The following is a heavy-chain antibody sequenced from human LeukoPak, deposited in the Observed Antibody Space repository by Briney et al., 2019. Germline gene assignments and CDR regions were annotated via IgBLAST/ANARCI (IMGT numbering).Heavy chain of an antibody. V-gene: IGHV5-51*01. D-gene: IGHD5-24*01. CDR2: IYPGDSDT. CDR3: ARHLVSGADGYTTPYYFDY. J-gene: IGHJ4*02. Sequence: GESLKISCKGSGYSFTNYWIGWVRQMPGKGLEWMGIIYPGDSDTRYSPSFQGQVIISADKSINTAYLQWSSLKASDTAMYYCARHLVSGADGYTTPYYFDYWGQGTLVTVSS. CDR1: GYSFTNYW.